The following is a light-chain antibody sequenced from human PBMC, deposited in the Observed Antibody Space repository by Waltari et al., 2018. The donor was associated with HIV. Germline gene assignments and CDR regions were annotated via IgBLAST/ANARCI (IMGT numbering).Light chain of an antibody. CDR1: ALPKHY. Sequence: SYELTQPPSVSVSPGQTARNTCSGDALPKHYAYWYQQKPGQAPVLVIYKDSERPSGIPERFSGSSSGTTVTLTISGVQAEDEADYYCQSADTSGTHVVVGGGTKLTVL. CDR2: KDS. CDR3: QSADTSGTHVV. J-gene: IGLJ2*01. V-gene: IGLV3-25*03.